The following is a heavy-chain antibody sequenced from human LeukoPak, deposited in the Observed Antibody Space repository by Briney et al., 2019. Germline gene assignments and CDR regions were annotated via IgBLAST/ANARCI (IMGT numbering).Heavy chain of an antibody. CDR2: ISSSSSYI. J-gene: IGHJ4*02. V-gene: IGHV3-21*01. CDR1: GFTFSSYS. D-gene: IGHD2-15*01. Sequence: GGSLRLSCAASGFTFSSYSMNWVRQAPGKGLEWVSSISSSSSYIYYADSVKGRFTISRDNAKNSLYLQMNILRAEDTAVYYCARDLPFSRYCSAGTRCYPNYYFDYWGQGTLVTVSS. CDR3: ARDLPFSRYCSAGTRCYPNYYFDY.